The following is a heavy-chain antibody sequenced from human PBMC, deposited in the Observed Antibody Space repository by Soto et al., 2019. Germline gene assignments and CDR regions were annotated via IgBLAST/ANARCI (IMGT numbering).Heavy chain of an antibody. J-gene: IGHJ6*02. D-gene: IGHD3-3*01. CDR1: GGSISSGGYS. CDR2: IYHSGST. CDR3: AGSIWSGYYSDYYGMDV. Sequence: QLQLQESGSGLVKPSQTLSLTCAVSGGSISSGGYSWSWIRQSPGKGLEWIGYIYHSGSTYYNPSLKSRVTISVDRSKNQFSLKLSSVTAADTAVYYCAGSIWSGYYSDYYGMDVWGQGTTVTVSS. V-gene: IGHV4-30-2*06.